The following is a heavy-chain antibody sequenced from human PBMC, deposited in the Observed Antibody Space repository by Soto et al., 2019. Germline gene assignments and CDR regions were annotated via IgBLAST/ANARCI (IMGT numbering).Heavy chain of an antibody. V-gene: IGHV1-2*02. Sequence: WASVKVSCKASGYTFTGYYMHWVRQAPGQGLEWMGWINPNSGGTNYAQKFQGRATMTRDTSISTAYMELSRLRSDDTAVYYCASEGYCSSTSCYVDYWGQGTLVTVSS. CDR3: ASEGYCSSTSCYVDY. D-gene: IGHD2-2*01. CDR1: GYTFTGYY. J-gene: IGHJ4*02. CDR2: INPNSGGT.